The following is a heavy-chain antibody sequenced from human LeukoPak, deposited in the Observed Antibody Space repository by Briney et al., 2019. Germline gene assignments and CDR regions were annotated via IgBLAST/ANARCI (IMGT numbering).Heavy chain of an antibody. Sequence: GGSLRLSCAASGFAFSNAWMSWVRQAPGKGLEWVGRIKSKTDGGTTDYAAPVKGRFTISRDDSKNTLYLQMNSMKTEDTAVYYCTTGGYGGQFDYWGQGTLVTVSS. CDR2: IKSKTDGGTT. CDR3: TTGGYGGQFDY. D-gene: IGHD5-12*01. V-gene: IGHV3-15*01. CDR1: GFAFSNAW. J-gene: IGHJ4*02.